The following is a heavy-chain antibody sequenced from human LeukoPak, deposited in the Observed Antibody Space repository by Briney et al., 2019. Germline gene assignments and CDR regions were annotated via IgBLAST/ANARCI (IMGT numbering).Heavy chain of an antibody. CDR1: GSTFSTYG. V-gene: IGHV3-33*01. CDR3: ARFAGYSSSWPLDY. CDR2: IWYDGSNK. D-gene: IGHD6-13*01. Sequence: PGGSLRLSCAASGSTFSTYGMHWVRQAPGKGLEWVAVIWYDGSNKYYADSVKGRFTISRDNSKNTLYLQMNSLRAEDTAVYYCARFAGYSSSWPLDYWGQGTLVTVSS. J-gene: IGHJ4*02.